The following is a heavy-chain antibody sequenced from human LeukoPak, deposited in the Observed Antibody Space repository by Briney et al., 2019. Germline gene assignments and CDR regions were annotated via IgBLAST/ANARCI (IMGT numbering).Heavy chain of an antibody. CDR2: IYYSGST. J-gene: IGHJ4*02. D-gene: IGHD3-3*01. CDR1: GGSISSSSYY. V-gene: IGHV4-39*01. CDR3: ARLGYYDFWSGYYPWVDY. Sequence: SETLFLTCTVSGGSISSSSYYWGWIRQPPGKGLEWIGSIYYSGSTYYNPSLRSRVTISVDTSKNQFSLKLSSVTAADTAVYYCARLGYYDFWSGYYPWVDYWGQGTLVTVSS.